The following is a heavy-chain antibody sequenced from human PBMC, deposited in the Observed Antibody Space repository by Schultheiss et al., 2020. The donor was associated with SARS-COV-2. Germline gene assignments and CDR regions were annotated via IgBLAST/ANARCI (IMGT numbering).Heavy chain of an antibody. CDR2: IIPIFGTA. V-gene: IGHV1-69*13. D-gene: IGHD4-11*01. J-gene: IGHJ4*02. CDR1: GGTFSSYA. CDR3: ARSWGYSNPPFDYFDY. Sequence: SVKVSCNASGGTFSSYAISWVRQAPGQGLEWMGGIIPIFGTANYAQKFQGRVTITADDSTSTAYMELSSLRSEDTAVYYCARSWGYSNPPFDYFDYWGQGTLVTVSS.